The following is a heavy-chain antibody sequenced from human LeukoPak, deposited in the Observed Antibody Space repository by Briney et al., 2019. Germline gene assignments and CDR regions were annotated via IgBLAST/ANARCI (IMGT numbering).Heavy chain of an antibody. J-gene: IGHJ5*02. CDR3: ARGRNNWTYRTCSDP. D-gene: IGHD1-7*01. CDR2: MNPNSGNT. CDR1: GYTFTSYD. Sequence: ASVKVSCKASGYTFTSYDINWVRQATGQGLEWMGWMNPNSGNTGYAQKFQGRVTMTRNTSISTAYMELSSLRSEDTAVYYCARGRNNWTYRTCSDPWGQETLVTVSS. V-gene: IGHV1-8*01.